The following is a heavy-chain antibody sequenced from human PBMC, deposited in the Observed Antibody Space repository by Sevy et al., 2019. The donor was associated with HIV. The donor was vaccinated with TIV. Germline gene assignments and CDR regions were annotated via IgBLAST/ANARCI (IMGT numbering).Heavy chain of an antibody. CDR3: ARVQRGGVPDY. J-gene: IGHJ4*02. Sequence: ASVKVSCTSSGYTFIAHYLHWVRQAAGQGLEWMGWINPDSGDTKYTEKFQGRVTMTRDTSISTAYMELITLRSDDTAVYFCARVQRGGVPDYWGQGTLVTVSS. D-gene: IGHD3-10*01. CDR1: GYTFIAHY. V-gene: IGHV1-2*02. CDR2: INPDSGDT.